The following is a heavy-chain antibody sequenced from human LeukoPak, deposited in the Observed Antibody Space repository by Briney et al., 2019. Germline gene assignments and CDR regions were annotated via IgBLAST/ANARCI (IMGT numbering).Heavy chain of an antibody. D-gene: IGHD4/OR15-4a*01. Sequence: ASVKVSCKASGYTFTGYYMHWVRQAPGQGLEWMGWINPNSGGTNYAQKFQGRVTMTRDTSISTAYMELSRLRSDDTAVYYCARESPGTNFPSDHWGQGTLVTVSS. V-gene: IGHV1-2*02. J-gene: IGHJ4*02. CDR3: ARESPGTNFPSDH. CDR1: GYTFTGYY. CDR2: INPNSGGT.